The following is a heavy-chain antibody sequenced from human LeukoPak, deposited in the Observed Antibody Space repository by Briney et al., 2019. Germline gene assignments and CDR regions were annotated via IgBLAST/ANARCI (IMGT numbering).Heavy chain of an antibody. D-gene: IGHD3-10*01. J-gene: IGHJ4*02. CDR1: GFTLSSYS. CDR3: ARGSTMVRGVSFDY. Sequence: GGSLRLSCAASGFTLSSYSMNWVRQAPGKGREGVSYISSSSSTIYYADSVKGRFTISRDNAKNSLYLQMNSLRAEDTAVYYCARGSTMVRGVSFDYWGQGTLVTVSS. CDR2: ISSSSSTI. V-gene: IGHV3-48*04.